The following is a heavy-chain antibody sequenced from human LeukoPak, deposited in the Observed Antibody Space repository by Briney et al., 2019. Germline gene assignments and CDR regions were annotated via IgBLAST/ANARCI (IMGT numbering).Heavy chain of an antibody. J-gene: IGHJ4*02. V-gene: IGHV1-18*01. CDR1: GYTFTNFG. CDR2: ISANNGNT. Sequence: ASVKVSCKASGYTFTNFGVSWVRQAPGQGLEWMGWISANNGNTNYAQRLQGRITMTTDTSTNTAYMELRSLRSDDTAVYYCSRSGPGSCSGGSCYSNYWGQGTLVTVSS. CDR3: SRSGPGSCSGGSCYSNY. D-gene: IGHD2-15*01.